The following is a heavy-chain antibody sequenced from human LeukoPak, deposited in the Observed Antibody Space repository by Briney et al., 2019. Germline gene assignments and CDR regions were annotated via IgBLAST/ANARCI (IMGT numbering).Heavy chain of an antibody. Sequence: GGSLRLSCAASGFTFRNYAIHWVRQAPGKGLEWVAVVSYDGSYKDYADSVKGRFTISRDNPRNTLYLQMNSLRAQDTAVYYCARGARKGDDYGGFFDYWGQGTLVTVSS. D-gene: IGHD4-23*01. J-gene: IGHJ4*02. CDR1: GFTFRNYA. CDR3: ARGARKGDDYGGFFDY. CDR2: VSYDGSYK. V-gene: IGHV3-30*04.